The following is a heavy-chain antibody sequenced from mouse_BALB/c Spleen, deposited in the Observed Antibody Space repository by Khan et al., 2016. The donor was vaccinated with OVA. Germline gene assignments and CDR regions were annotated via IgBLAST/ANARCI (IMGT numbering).Heavy chain of an antibody. CDR2: ISDGGTST. D-gene: IGHD1-1*02. Sequence: EVELVESGGGLVKPGGSLKLSCAASGFTFSDYYMYWVRQTPEKRLAWVATISDGGTSTYFPDSVKGRFTISRDNAKNSLYLQMTILKSEDTAIFYCVRAGYGAFAYWGQGTLVTVSA. CDR3: VRAGYGAFAY. V-gene: IGHV5-4*02. CDR1: GFTFSDYY. J-gene: IGHJ3*01.